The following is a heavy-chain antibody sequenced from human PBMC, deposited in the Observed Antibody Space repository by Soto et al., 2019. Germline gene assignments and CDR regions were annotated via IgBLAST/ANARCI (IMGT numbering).Heavy chain of an antibody. D-gene: IGHD1-26*01. CDR3: AKDGRMPYGMDV. CDR2: ISYDGSNK. V-gene: IGHV3-30*18. CDR1: GFTFSSYG. Sequence: GGSLRLSCAASGFTFSSYGMHWVRQAPGKGLEWVAVISYDGSNKYYADSVKGRFTISRDNSKNTLYLQMNSLRAEDTAVYYCAKDGRMPYGMDVWGQGTTVTVSS. J-gene: IGHJ6*02.